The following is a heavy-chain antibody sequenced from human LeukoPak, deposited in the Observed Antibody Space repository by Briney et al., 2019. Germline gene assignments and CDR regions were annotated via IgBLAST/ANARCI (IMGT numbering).Heavy chain of an antibody. CDR2: ISLSSTYT. J-gene: IGHJ4*02. Sequence: GGSLRLSCAASGFTFSDYHMSWIRQAPGKGLEWISYISLSSTYTNYADSVKGRFTISRDNAKNLLYLQMNSLRVEDTAVYYCARDGWFGELDKDHFDYWGQGTLVTVSS. V-gene: IGHV3-11*06. CDR1: GFTFSDYH. CDR3: ARDGWFGELDKDHFDY. D-gene: IGHD3-10*01.